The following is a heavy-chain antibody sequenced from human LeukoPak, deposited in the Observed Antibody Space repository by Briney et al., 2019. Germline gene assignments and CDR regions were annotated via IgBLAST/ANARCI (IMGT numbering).Heavy chain of an antibody. J-gene: IGHJ6*02. D-gene: IGHD5-18*01. CDR2: INPNSGGT. V-gene: IGHV1-2*04. Sequence: GASVKVSCKASGYTFTSYGISWVRQAPGQGLEWMGWINPNSGGTNYAQKFQGWVTMTRDTSISTAYMELSRLRSDDTAVYYCAKTNTAMAWSYYYYGMDVWGQGTTVTVSS. CDR3: AKTNTAMAWSYYYYGMDV. CDR1: GYTFTSYG.